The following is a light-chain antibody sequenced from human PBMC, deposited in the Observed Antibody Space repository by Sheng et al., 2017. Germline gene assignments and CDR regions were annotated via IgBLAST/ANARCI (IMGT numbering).Light chain of an antibody. J-gene: IGKJ1*01. CDR3: HQTASLPRT. Sequence: EIVLTQSPDFQSVTPKEQVTITCRATQYIGSSLHWYQQKADKSPKLLITYGSQSVSGVPPRFRGSGYGTEFTLTIYSLEAEDVATYYCHQTASLPRTFGQGTKLEIK. CDR2: YGS. CDR1: QYIGSS. V-gene: IGKV6-21*01.